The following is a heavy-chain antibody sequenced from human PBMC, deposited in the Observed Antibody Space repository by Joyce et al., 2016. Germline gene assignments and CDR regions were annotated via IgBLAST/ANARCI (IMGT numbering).Heavy chain of an antibody. Sequence: QVQLVESGGGVVQPGGSLRLSCAASGFGFSTCGMDWVRQAPGKGLEWVAVISFHGINTYYADTVKVRFTISRDNSKNTLYLQMNSLRPEDTAVYYCAKDPSYGGYYFDYWGQGSLVTVSS. CDR1: GFGFSTCG. CDR2: ISFHGINT. J-gene: IGHJ4*02. D-gene: IGHD4-23*01. V-gene: IGHV3-30*18. CDR3: AKDPSYGGYYFDY.